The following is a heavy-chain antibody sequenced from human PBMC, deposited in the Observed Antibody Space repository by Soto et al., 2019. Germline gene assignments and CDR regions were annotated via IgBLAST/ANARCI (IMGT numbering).Heavy chain of an antibody. V-gene: IGHV3-21*01. CDR1: FTFTRYS. J-gene: IGHJ4*02. Sequence: FTFTRYSMNWVRQAPGKGLEWVSSISSTTNYIYSADSMKGRFTVSRDNAKNSVYLEMNSLSAEDTAVYYCARESEDLTSNFDYWGQGTLVTVSS. CDR3: ARESEDLTSNFDY. CDR2: ISSTTNYI.